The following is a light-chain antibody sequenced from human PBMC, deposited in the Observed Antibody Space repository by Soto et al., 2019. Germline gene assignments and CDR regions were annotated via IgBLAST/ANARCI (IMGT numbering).Light chain of an antibody. CDR1: QSVSSY. CDR2: AAS. CDR3: QQSYSTPPWT. Sequence: DVQMTQSPSSLSASVGDRVTITCRASQSVSSYLNWYQQKPGKAPNLLISAASSLQNGVPSRFRGSGSGTDFTLTSSGLQPEDFATYYCQQSYSTPPWTCGQGTKVEIK. V-gene: IGKV1-39*01. J-gene: IGKJ1*01.